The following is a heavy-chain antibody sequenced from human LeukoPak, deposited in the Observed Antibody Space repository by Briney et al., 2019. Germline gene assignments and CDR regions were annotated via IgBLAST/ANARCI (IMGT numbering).Heavy chain of an antibody. D-gene: IGHD1-26*01. Sequence: GGSLRLSCAASGFTFSDYAMSWVREGPGKGLEWVATVSVSGNSAYYADSVKGRFTISRDNSQNTLYLQMSGLRAEDTALYYCARHDGSSFIYYIDHWGQGALVTVSS. J-gene: IGHJ4*02. V-gene: IGHV3-23*01. CDR3: ARHDGSSFIYYIDH. CDR2: VSVSGNSA. CDR1: GFTFSDYA.